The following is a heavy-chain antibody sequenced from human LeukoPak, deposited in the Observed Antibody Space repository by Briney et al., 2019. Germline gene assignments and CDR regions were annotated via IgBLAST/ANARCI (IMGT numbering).Heavy chain of an antibody. CDR1: GGSISSYY. CDR3: ARVGTMVREGYYFDY. D-gene: IGHD3-10*01. Sequence: SETLSLTCTVSGGSISSYYWSWIRQPPGKGLEWIGYIYYRGSTNYNPSLKSRVTISVDASKNQLSLKLRSVTAADTAVYYCARVGTMVREGYYFDYWGQGTLVTVSS. V-gene: IGHV4-59*03. CDR2: IYYRGST. J-gene: IGHJ4*02.